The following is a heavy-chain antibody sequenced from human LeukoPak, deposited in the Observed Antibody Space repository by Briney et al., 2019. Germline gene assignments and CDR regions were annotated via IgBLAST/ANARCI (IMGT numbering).Heavy chain of an antibody. CDR2: ISGSGGST. D-gene: IGHD3-22*01. Sequence: GGSLRLSCAASGFTFSSYAMSWVRQAPGNGLEWVSAISGSGGSTYYADSVKGRFTISRDNSKNTLYLQMNSLRAEDTAVYYCAKDRGVVVLRKPHDAFDIWGQGTMVTVSS. CDR3: AKDRGVVVLRKPHDAFDI. V-gene: IGHV3-23*01. CDR1: GFTFSSYA. J-gene: IGHJ3*02.